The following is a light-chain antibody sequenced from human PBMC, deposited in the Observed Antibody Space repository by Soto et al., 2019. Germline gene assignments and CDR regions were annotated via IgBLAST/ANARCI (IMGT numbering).Light chain of an antibody. V-gene: IGKV4-1*01. CDR3: QQYYSTPPT. Sequence: DIVMIQSPDSLAVSLGERATINCKSSQSVLYSSNNKNYLAWYQQKPGQPTKLLIYWASTRESGVPDRFSGSGSGTDFTLTISSLQAEDVAVYYCQQYYSTPPTFGQGTKVEIK. CDR2: WAS. J-gene: IGKJ1*01. CDR1: QSVLYSSNNKNY.